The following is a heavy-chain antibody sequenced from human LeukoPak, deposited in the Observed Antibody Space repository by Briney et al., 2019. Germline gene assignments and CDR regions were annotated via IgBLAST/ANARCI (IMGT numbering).Heavy chain of an antibody. D-gene: IGHD3-22*01. V-gene: IGHV1-3*01. Sequence: ASVKVSCKASGYTFTSYAMHWVRQAPGQRLEWMGWINAGNGNTKYSQEFQGRVTITRDTSISTAYMELSRLRSDDTAVYYCARDSRYYDSSGYSGYWGQGTLVTVSS. J-gene: IGHJ4*02. CDR2: INAGNGNT. CDR1: GYTFTSYA. CDR3: ARDSRYYDSSGYSGY.